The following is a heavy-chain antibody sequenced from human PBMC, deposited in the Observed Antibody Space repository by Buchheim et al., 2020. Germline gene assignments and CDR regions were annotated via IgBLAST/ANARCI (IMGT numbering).Heavy chain of an antibody. CDR3: ARDRVGSSCYKGGYYYGMDV. D-gene: IGHD6-13*01. J-gene: IGHJ6*02. V-gene: IGHV3-33*01. CDR1: GFTFSSYG. Sequence: QVQLVESGGGVVQPGRSLRLSCAASGFTFSSYGMHWVRQAPGKGLEWVAVIWYDGSNKYYADSVKGRFTISRDNSKNTLYLQMNSLRAEDTAVYYCARDRVGSSCYKGGYYYGMDVWGQGTT. CDR2: IWYDGSNK.